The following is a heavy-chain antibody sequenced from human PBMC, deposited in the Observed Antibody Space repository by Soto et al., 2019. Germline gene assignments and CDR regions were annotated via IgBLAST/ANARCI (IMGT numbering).Heavy chain of an antibody. D-gene: IGHD6-13*01. V-gene: IGHV3-15*01. CDR1: GFTFNNAW. CDR3: TTIANIAAAGSFDY. J-gene: IGHJ4*02. Sequence: VQLVESGGGLVKPGGSLRLSCAAFGFTFNNAWMSWVRQAPGKGLQWVGRIKSKTDGGTTDYAAPVKGRFTISRDDSKNTLYLQMNSLKTADTAVYYCTTIANIAAAGSFDYWGQGTLVTVSS. CDR2: IKSKTDGGTT.